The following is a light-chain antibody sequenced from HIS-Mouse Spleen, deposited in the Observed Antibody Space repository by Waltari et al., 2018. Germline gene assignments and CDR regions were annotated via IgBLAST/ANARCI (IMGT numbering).Light chain of an antibody. V-gene: IGLV2-14*03. J-gene: IGLJ3*02. CDR2: DVS. Sequence: QSALTQPASVSGSPGPSITIPCTGTISDVGGYTYLSWYQQHPGKAPKPMIYDVSNRPSGVSNRFSGSKSGNTASLTISGLQAEDEADYYCSSYTSSSTRVFGGGTKLTVL. CDR1: ISDVGGYTY. CDR3: SSYTSSSTRV.